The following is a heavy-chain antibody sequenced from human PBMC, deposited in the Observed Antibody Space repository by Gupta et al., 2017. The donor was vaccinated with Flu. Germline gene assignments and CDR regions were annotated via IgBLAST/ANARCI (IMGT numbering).Heavy chain of an antibody. V-gene: IGHV3-33*01. CDR3: ARGPRFLNRRAGFDF. J-gene: IGHJ1*01. CDR2: IWNDGNNR. CDR1: GFSFSSFG. Sequence: QVQLVESGGGVVQPGRSLRISCVASGFSFSSFGMHWVRQAPGQGLEWVGVIWNDGNNRYYGNSLKGRFTISRDNSKNTDYLQIDSLRVEDTAVYYCARGPRFLNRRAGFDFWGQGTQVTVSS. D-gene: IGHD3-3*01.